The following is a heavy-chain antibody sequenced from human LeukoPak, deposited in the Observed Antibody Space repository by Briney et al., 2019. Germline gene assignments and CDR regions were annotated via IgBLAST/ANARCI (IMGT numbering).Heavy chain of an antibody. CDR2: LYNAGST. V-gene: IGHV3-53*01. J-gene: IGHJ6*02. CDR1: GFIVSNNY. CDR3: AKACRAIANYYGMDV. Sequence: TGGSLRLSCVASGFIVSNNYMSWVRQAPGKGLEWVSVLYNAGSTYYADSVKGRFTISRDNSKNTLYLQMNSLRAEDTAVYYCAKACRAIANYYGMDVWGQGTTVTVSS. D-gene: IGHD1-26*01.